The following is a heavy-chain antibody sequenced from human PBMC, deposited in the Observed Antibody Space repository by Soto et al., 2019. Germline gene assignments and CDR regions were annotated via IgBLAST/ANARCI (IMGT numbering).Heavy chain of an antibody. CDR3: TRGRSVIANNDFEH. CDR1: GFAVSPYS. CDR2: MSLDGNSR. J-gene: IGHJ4*02. D-gene: IGHD2-21*01. V-gene: IGHV3-30-3*01. Sequence: QVQLVESGGGGVQPGTSLRLSCAASGFAVSPYSWPWVRQAPGRGLEWVAAMSLDGNSRSFAASVKGRFTISRDTSKNTWSLQMNSLGPEDSAVYHCTRGRSVIANNDFEHWGQGTQVTVSS.